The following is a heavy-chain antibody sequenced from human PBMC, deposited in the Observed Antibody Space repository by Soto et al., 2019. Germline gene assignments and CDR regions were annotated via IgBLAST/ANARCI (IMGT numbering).Heavy chain of an antibody. D-gene: IGHD2-8*02. CDR2: IYWDDDK. J-gene: IGHJ4*02. CDR1: GFSLSTSGVG. Sequence: QITLKESGPTLVKPTQTLTLTCTFSGFSLSTSGVGVGWIRQPPGKALEWLALIYWDDDKRYSPSLKSRLTITKDTSKIQVVLTMTNMDPVDTATYYCAHSLWVVYAMLFDYWGQGTLVTVSS. CDR3: AHSLWVVYAMLFDY. V-gene: IGHV2-5*02.